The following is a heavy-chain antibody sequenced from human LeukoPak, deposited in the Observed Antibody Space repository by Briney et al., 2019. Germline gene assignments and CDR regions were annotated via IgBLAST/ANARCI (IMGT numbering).Heavy chain of an antibody. CDR1: GFTFSSYA. D-gene: IGHD3-10*01. CDR3: AKEGPSIWFGEFDGFDY. CDR2: ISGSGGST. J-gene: IGHJ4*02. V-gene: IGHV3-23*01. Sequence: GGSLRLSCAASGFTFSSYAMSWVRQAPGKGLEWVSAISGSGGSTYYADSAKGRFTISRDNSKNTLYLQMNSLRAEDTAVYYCAKEGPSIWFGEFDGFDYWGQGTLVTVSS.